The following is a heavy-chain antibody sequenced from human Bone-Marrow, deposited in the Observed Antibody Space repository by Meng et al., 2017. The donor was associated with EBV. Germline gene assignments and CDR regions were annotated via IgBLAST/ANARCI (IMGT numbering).Heavy chain of an antibody. CDR2: INTDTGEP. CDR1: GYTFTNYY. J-gene: IGHJ4*02. Sequence: QVQLVQSGAAVKKPXASVKVSCRASGYTFTNYYMHWVRQAPGQGLEWMGWINTDTGEPTYAQGFTGRFVFSLDTSVNTAYLQIISLKADDTAVYYCARDPSDSSDPRNDDWGQGTLVTVSS. CDR3: ARDPSDSSDPRNDD. D-gene: IGHD6-19*01. V-gene: IGHV7-4-1*02.